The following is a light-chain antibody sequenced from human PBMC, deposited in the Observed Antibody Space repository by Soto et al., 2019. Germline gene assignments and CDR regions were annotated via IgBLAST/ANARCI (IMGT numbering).Light chain of an antibody. CDR3: QQSYSTLYT. V-gene: IGKV1-39*01. CDR2: AAS. CDR1: QSISSY. J-gene: IGKJ2*01. Sequence: DIQMTQSPSSLSASAGDRVTITCRASQSISSYLNWYQQKPGKAPKLLIYAASSLQSGVTSRFSVSGSGTDFTLTISSLQPEDFATYYCQQSYSTLYTFGQGTKLEIK.